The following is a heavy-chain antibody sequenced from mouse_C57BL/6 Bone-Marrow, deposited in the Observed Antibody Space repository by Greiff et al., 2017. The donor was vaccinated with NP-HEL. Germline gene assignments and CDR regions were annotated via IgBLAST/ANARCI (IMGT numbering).Heavy chain of an antibody. CDR2: IYPGDGDT. D-gene: IGHD1-1*01. V-gene: IGHV1-82*01. Sequence: QVQLKESGPELVKPGASVKISCKASGYAFSSSWMNWVKQRPGKGLEWIGRIYPGDGDTNYNGKFKGKATLTADKSSSTAYMQLSSLTSEDSAVYFCAREGDYYGYYFDYWGQGTTLTVSS. CDR1: GYAFSSSW. J-gene: IGHJ2*01. CDR3: AREGDYYGYYFDY.